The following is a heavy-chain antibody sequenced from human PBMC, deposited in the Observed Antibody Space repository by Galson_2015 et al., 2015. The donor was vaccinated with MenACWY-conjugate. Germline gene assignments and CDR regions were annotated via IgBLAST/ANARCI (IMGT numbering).Heavy chain of an antibody. CDR3: VTTYSSPGYYYHMDV. CDR1: GFTFSSYA. Sequence: SLRLSCAASGFTFSSYAMSWVRQAPGKGLEWVSAISGSGGNTYYADSVKGRFTISRDNSKNTLYLQINSLRAEDTAVYYCVTTYSSPGYYYHMDVWGRGTAVTVSS. CDR2: ISGSGGNT. V-gene: IGHV3-23*01. D-gene: IGHD5-18*01. J-gene: IGHJ6*03.